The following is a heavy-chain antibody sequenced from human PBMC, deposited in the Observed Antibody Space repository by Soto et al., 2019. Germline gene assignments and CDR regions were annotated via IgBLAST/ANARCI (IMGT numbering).Heavy chain of an antibody. CDR3: ARRDGYNSHLYYFDY. J-gene: IGHJ4*02. Sequence: GESLKISCKASGYSFNIYWIGWVRQLPGKGLEWMGVVYPDDSDTIYSPSFQGQVTISADKSISTAYLQWSSLKASDTAMYYCARRDGYNSHLYYFDYWGQGTLVTVSS. CDR1: GYSFNIYW. D-gene: IGHD5-12*01. V-gene: IGHV5-51*01. CDR2: VYPDDSDT.